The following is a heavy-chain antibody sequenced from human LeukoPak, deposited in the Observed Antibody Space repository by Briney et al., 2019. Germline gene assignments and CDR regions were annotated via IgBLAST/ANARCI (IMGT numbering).Heavy chain of an antibody. J-gene: IGHJ3*02. CDR2: ISGSGGST. V-gene: IGHV3-23*01. Sequence: PGGSLRLSCAASGFTFTTYAMSWVRQAPGKGLEWVSAISGSGGSTYYADSVKGRFTISRDNSKNTLYLQMNSLRAEDTAVYYCAKDRRSTSRLGAFDIWGQGTMVTVSS. D-gene: IGHD1-1*01. CDR3: AKDRRSTSRLGAFDI. CDR1: GFTFTTYA.